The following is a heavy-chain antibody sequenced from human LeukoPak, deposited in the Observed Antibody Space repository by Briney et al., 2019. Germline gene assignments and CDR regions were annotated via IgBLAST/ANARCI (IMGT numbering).Heavy chain of an antibody. V-gene: IGHV4-59*01. D-gene: IGHD2-21*02. J-gene: IGHJ6*04. CDR1: GGSISSYY. Sequence: SETLSLTCTVSGGSISSYYWSWLRQPPGEGLERIGYIYSSGSTNYNPSLKSRVTISVDTSKNQFSLKLTSMTAADTAVYYCARGDHYYYTMDVWGKGTTVTVSS. CDR3: ARGDHYYYTMDV. CDR2: IYSSGST.